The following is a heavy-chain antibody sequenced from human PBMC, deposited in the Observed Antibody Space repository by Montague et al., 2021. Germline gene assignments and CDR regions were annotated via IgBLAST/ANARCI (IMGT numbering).Heavy chain of an antibody. CDR3: ARDGPRTHYFVY. D-gene: IGHD2-2*01. Sequence: SLRLSCPASGFTFSSYAMCWVRQTPGQGLEWVSTMNAGSGNTYYADSVKGRFTISRDNSKNTLYLQMNSLRAEDTAVYYCARDGPRTHYFVYWGQGALVTVPS. J-gene: IGHJ4*02. CDR1: GFTFSSYA. V-gene: IGHV3-23*01. CDR2: MNAGSGNT.